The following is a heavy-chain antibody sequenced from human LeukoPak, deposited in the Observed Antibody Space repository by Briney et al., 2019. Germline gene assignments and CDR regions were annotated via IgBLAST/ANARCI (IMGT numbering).Heavy chain of an antibody. CDR1: GGSVSSGSYY. V-gene: IGHV4-61*01. D-gene: IGHD1-26*01. Sequence: SETLSLTCTVSGGSVSSGSYYWSWIRQPPGKGLEWIGYIYYSGSTNYNPSLKSRVTISVDTSKNQFSLKLSSVTAADTAVYYCAREQRASGDFDYWGQGTLVTVSS. J-gene: IGHJ4*02. CDR2: IYYSGST. CDR3: AREQRASGDFDY.